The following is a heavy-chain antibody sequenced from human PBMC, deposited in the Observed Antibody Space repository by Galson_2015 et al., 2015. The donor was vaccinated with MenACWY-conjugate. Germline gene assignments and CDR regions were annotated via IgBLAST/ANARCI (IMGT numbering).Heavy chain of an antibody. J-gene: IGHJ4*02. CDR1: GFTFSSYG. CDR2: IWYDGSNK. V-gene: IGHV3-33*06. D-gene: IGHD2/OR15-2a*01. CDR3: AKDQSTTLDLGYTFDY. Sequence: SLRLSCAASGFTFSSYGMHWVRQAPGKGLEWVAVIWYDGSNKYYADSVKGRFTISRDNSKNTLYLQMNSLRAEDTAVYYCAKDQSTTLDLGYTFDYWGQGTLVTVSS.